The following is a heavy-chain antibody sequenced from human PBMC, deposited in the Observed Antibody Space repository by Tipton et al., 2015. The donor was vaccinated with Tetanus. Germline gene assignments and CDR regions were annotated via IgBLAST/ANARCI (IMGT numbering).Heavy chain of an antibody. CDR1: GDSISSGDYY. CDR3: AREGYYFVGSSYYYYFDS. CDR2: IYNSGST. V-gene: IGHV4-30-4*01. Sequence: TLSLTCTVSGDSISSGDYYWSWIRQPPGKGLEWIGYIYNSGSTYYNPSLKSRITISVDTSKSQFSLNLSSVTAADTAVYYCAREGYYFVGSSYYYYFDSWGQGTLVTVSS. J-gene: IGHJ4*02. D-gene: IGHD3-22*01.